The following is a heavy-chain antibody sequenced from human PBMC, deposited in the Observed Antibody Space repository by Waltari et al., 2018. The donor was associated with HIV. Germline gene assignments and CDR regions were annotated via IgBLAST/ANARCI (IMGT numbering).Heavy chain of an antibody. J-gene: IGHJ5*02. D-gene: IGHD6-13*01. V-gene: IGHV4-59*01. CDR2: VYFSGST. CDR1: GGSITSYY. Sequence: QVQLRESGPGLVKPSETLSLTCTVSGGSITSYYWIWIRQPPGRGLEWFGYVYFSGSTKYNPALKSRVTISVDRSKNQFSLRVNSVTAADTAVFYCARQRQQPSVAWFDPWVQGALVTVSS. CDR3: ARQRQQPSVAWFDP.